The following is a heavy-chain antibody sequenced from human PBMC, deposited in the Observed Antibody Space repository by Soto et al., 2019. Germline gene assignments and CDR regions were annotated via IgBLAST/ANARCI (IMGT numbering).Heavy chain of an antibody. D-gene: IGHD6-13*01. J-gene: IGHJ5*02. Sequence: QVQLVQSGAEVKKPGASVKVSCTASGYTFTHYAIHWVRHAPRQRLEWMGFINAGSGNTKYSQTFQGRLTFTKDTSASTAYMDLSSLRDEDTAIYYCARGLAADGAWGQGTLVTVSS. CDR3: ARGLAADGA. V-gene: IGHV1-3*01. CDR1: GYTFTHYA. CDR2: INAGSGNT.